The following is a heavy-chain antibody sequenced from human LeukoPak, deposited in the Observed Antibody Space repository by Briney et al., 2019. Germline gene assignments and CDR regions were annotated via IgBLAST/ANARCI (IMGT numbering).Heavy chain of an antibody. J-gene: IGHJ1*01. Sequence: SETLSLTCTVSGYSISSGYFWGWIRQPPGKGLEWIGSIYHSGTTYYNPSLKSRVTISVDTSKNQFSLKLSSVTAADTAVYYCASKTGDYYDSSGYPLAYFQHWGQGTLVTVSS. CDR2: IYHSGTT. D-gene: IGHD3-22*01. CDR1: GYSISSGYF. V-gene: IGHV4-38-2*02. CDR3: ASKTGDYYDSSGYPLAYFQH.